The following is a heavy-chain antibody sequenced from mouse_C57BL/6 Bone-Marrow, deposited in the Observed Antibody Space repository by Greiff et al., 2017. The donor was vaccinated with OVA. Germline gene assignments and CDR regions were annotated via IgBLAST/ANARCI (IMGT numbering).Heavy chain of an antibody. V-gene: IGHV7-3*01. CDR2: IRNKANGYTT. CDR1: GFTFTDYY. D-gene: IGHD3-2*02. Sequence: DVMLVESGGGLVQPGGSLSLSCAASGFTFTDYYMSWVRQPPGKALEWLGFIRNKANGYTTEYSASVKGRFTISRDNSQSILYLQMNALRAEDSATYYCASSDSSGYRPFDYWGQGTTLTVSS. CDR3: ASSDSSGYRPFDY. J-gene: IGHJ2*01.